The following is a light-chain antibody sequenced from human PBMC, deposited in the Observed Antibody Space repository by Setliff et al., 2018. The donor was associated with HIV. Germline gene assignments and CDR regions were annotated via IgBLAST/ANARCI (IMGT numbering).Light chain of an antibody. CDR1: QSVTNNY. Sequence: EIVLTQSPGTLSLSPGERATLSCRASQSVTNNYLTWYQQKPGQAPRLLIYGASTRATGIPERFSGSGSGTDFTLTISRLEPEDFAVYYCQQYASPPKTFGQGTKV. V-gene: IGKV3-20*01. CDR2: GAS. J-gene: IGKJ1*01. CDR3: QQYASPPKT.